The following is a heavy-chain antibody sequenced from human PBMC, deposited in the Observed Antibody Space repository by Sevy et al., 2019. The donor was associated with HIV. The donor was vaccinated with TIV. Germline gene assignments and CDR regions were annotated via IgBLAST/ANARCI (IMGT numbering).Heavy chain of an antibody. CDR2: MNPNSGNT. D-gene: IGHD3-10*01. CDR3: ARGAHPITMVRGVIHFYYYYMDV. CDR1: GYTFTSYD. V-gene: IGHV1-8*03. Sequence: ASVKVSCKASGYTFTSYDINWVRQATGQGLEWMGWMNPNSGNTGYAQKFQGRVTITRNTSISTAYMELSSLRSEDTAVYYCARGAHPITMVRGVIHFYYYYMDVWGKGTTVTVSS. J-gene: IGHJ6*03.